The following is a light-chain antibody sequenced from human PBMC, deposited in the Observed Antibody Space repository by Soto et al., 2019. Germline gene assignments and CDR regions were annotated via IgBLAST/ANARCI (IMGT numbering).Light chain of an antibody. CDR2: DAS. Sequence: VLTQSPATLSLSPGESATLSCRASQSVSSYLAWYQQKPGQAPRLLIYDASNRATGIPARFSGSGSGTDFTLTISSLEPEDFAVYYCQQXSNWPPITCGQGTRLEIK. J-gene: IGKJ5*01. CDR3: QQXSNWPPIT. CDR1: QSVSSY. V-gene: IGKV3-11*01.